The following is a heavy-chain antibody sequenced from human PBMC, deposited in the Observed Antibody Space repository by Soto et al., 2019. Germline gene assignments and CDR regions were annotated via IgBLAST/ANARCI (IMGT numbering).Heavy chain of an antibody. V-gene: IGHV4-30-2*01. D-gene: IGHD3-10*01. J-gene: IGHJ4*02. CDR3: ARSSTSVIIRNFDY. Sequence: SETLSLTCAVSGGSISSGGYSWSWIRQPPGKGLEWIGYIYHSGSTYYNPSLKSRVTISVDRSKNQFSLKLSSVTAADTAVYYCARSSTSVIIRNFDYWGQGTLVTVSS. CDR1: GGSISSGGYS. CDR2: IYHSGST.